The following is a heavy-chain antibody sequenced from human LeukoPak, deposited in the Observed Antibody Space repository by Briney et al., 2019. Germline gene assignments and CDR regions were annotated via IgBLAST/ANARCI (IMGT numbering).Heavy chain of an antibody. J-gene: IGHJ4*02. D-gene: IGHD2-15*01. Sequence: PGESLKISCKGSGYSFTRYWIGWVRQVPDTGLEWMGVIYPADSDTTYNPSFQGQVTISVDRSINTAYLQWSSLKASDTAMYYCARRCMSGYCSSGGPMDDYWGQGTLVTVSS. CDR2: IYPADSDT. V-gene: IGHV5-51*01. CDR3: ARRCMSGYCSSGGPMDDY. CDR1: GYSFTRYW.